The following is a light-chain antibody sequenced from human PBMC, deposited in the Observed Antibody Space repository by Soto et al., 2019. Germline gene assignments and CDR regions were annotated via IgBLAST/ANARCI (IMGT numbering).Light chain of an antibody. CDR1: SSDVGGYNY. CDR2: DVS. J-gene: IGLJ3*02. Sequence: QSALTQPRSVSGSPGQSVTISCTGTSSDVGGYNYVSWYQQHPGQAPKLMIYDVSKRPSGVPDRFSGSKSGNTASLTISGLQAEDEADYYWCSYAGSNTSVFGGGTKLTVL. CDR3: CSYAGSNTSV. V-gene: IGLV2-11*01.